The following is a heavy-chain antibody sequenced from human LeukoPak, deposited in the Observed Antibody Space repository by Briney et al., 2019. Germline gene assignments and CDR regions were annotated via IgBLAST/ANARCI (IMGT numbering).Heavy chain of an antibody. Sequence: SDTLSLTCTVSGGSISSVDYYWSWIRQPPGKGLEWIGEIYHSGSTNYNPSLKSRVTISVDKSKNQFSLKLSSVTAADTAVYYCARGEPYYFDYWGQGTLVTVSS. D-gene: IGHD1-26*01. CDR3: ARGEPYYFDY. CDR2: IYHSGST. CDR1: GGSISSVDYY. J-gene: IGHJ4*02. V-gene: IGHV4-39*07.